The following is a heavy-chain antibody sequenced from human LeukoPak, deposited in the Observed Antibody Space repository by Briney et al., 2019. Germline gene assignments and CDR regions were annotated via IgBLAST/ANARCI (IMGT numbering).Heavy chain of an antibody. CDR2: INPSGGST. V-gene: IGHV1-46*01. CDR1: GYTFTSYY. CDR3: ARVRRILNWNALSSSGSWAFDI. J-gene: IGHJ3*02. D-gene: IGHD1-1*01. Sequence: ASVKVSCKASGYTFTSYYMHWVRQAPGQGLEWMGIINPSGGSTSYAQKFQGRVTMTRDTSTSTVYMELSSLRSEDTAVYYCARVRRILNWNALSSSGSWAFDIWGQGTMVTVSS.